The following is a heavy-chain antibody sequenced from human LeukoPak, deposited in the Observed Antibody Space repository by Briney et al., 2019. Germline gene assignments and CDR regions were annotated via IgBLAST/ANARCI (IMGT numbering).Heavy chain of an antibody. V-gene: IGHV4-30-2*01. Sequence: PSETLSLTCAVSGGSISSGGYSWSWIRQPPGKGLEWIGYIYHSGSTYYNPSLKSRVTISVDRSKNQFSLKLGSVTVADTAVYYCARGGSDWNHFDYWGQGTLVTVSS. CDR1: GGSISSGGYS. CDR3: ARGGSDWNHFDY. D-gene: IGHD1-1*01. J-gene: IGHJ4*02. CDR2: IYHSGST.